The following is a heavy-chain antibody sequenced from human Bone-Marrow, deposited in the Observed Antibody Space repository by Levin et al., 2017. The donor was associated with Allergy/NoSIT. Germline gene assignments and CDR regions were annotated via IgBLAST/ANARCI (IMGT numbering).Heavy chain of an antibody. Sequence: GSLRLSCTVSVGSIGTYYWTWIRQPPGLGLEWIGHIHYSGSSTYNPSLRNRVSISLDMSKKQSSLKLSSVTAADTAVYFCASQSPSWGGDGYYYYMDVWGRGTTVTVSS. J-gene: IGHJ6*03. CDR1: VGSIGTYY. CDR2: IHYSGSS. V-gene: IGHV4-59*08. D-gene: IGHD2-2*03. CDR3: ASQSPSWGGDGYYYYMDV.